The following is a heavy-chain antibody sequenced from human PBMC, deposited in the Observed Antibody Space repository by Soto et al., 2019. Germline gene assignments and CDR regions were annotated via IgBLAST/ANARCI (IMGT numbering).Heavy chain of an antibody. CDR3: TRPGIAAADLDY. CDR1: GFTFSGSA. D-gene: IGHD6-13*01. V-gene: IGHV3-73*01. CDR2: IRSKDNSYAT. J-gene: IGHJ4*02. Sequence: GGSLRLSCAASGFTFSGSAMHWVRQASGKGLEWVGRIRSKDNSYATAYAASVKGRFTISRDDSKNTAYLQMNSLKTEDTAVYYCTRPGIAAADLDYWGQGTLVTVSS.